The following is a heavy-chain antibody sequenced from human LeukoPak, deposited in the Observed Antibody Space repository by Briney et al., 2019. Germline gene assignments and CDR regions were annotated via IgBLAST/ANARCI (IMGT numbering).Heavy chain of an antibody. V-gene: IGHV3-23*01. CDR3: AKDYDFWSGRLHYFDY. CDR1: GFTFSNYA. Sequence: GGSLRLSCAASGFTFSNYAMSWVRQAPGKGLEWVSAISGSGGSTYYADSVKGRFTISRDNSKNTLYLQMNSLRAEDTAVYYCAKDYDFWSGRLHYFDYWGQGTLVTVSS. CDR2: ISGSGGST. J-gene: IGHJ4*02. D-gene: IGHD3-3*01.